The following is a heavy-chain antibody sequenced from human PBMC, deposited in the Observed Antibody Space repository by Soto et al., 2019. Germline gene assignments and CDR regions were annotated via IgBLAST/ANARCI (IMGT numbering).Heavy chain of an antibody. V-gene: IGHV3-30-3*01. D-gene: IGHD3-9*01. CDR2: ISYDGSNK. CDR1: GCTFSSYS. CDR3: ARNMYYDILTGYLYYYGMDV. Sequence: GGSLILSCAASGCTFSSYSVHWVRQAPGKGLEWVAVISYDGSNKYYADSVKGRFTISRDNSKNTLYLQMNSLRAEDTAVYYCARNMYYDILTGYLYYYGMDVWGQGTTVNVSS. J-gene: IGHJ6*02.